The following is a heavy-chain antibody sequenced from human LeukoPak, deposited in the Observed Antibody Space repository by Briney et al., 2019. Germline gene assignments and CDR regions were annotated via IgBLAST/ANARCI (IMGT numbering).Heavy chain of an antibody. V-gene: IGHV4-39*07. CDR2: IYYSGST. CDR3: ARATEYCSSTSCYFGGSWFDP. J-gene: IGHJ5*02. D-gene: IGHD2-2*01. CDR1: GGSISGSSYY. Sequence: SETLSLICTVSGGSISGSSYYWGWIRQPPGKGLEWIGSIYYSGSTYYNPSLKSRVTISVDTSKNQFSLKLSSVTAPDTAVYYCARATEYCSSTSCYFGGSWFDPWGQGTLVTVSS.